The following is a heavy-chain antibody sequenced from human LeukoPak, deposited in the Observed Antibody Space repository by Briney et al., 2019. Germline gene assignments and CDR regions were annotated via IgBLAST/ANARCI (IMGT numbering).Heavy chain of an antibody. CDR2: ISAYNDNT. CDR3: ARSIAVAPGYYYYYMDV. CDR1: GYAFSSYG. Sequence: GASVKVSCKASGYAFSSYGISWVRQAPGQGPEWMGWISAYNDNTKYAQKFQGRVTMTTDTSTSTAYMELRSLRSDDTAVYYCARSIAVAPGYYYYYMDVWGKGTTVTISS. J-gene: IGHJ6*03. D-gene: IGHD6-19*01. V-gene: IGHV1-18*01.